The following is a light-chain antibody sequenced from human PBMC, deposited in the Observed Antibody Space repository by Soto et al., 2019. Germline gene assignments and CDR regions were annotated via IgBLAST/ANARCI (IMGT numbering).Light chain of an antibody. CDR3: QQYYSPPIT. V-gene: IGKV4-1*01. J-gene: IGKJ5*01. CDR1: QSVLYSSNNKNY. CDR2: WAS. Sequence: DIVLTQSPDSLAVSLGERATINCKSSQSVLYSSNNKNYLAWYQQRPGQPPKLLIYWASTRESGVSDRFSGSGSGTDVTLTISSLQAEDVAVYYCQQYYSPPITFGQGTRLESK.